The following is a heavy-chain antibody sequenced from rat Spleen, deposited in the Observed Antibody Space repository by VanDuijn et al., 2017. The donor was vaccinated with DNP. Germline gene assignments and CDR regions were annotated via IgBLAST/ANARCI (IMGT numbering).Heavy chain of an antibody. Sequence: VQLVESGGDLVQPGRSLKLSCAASGFTFSDYYMAWVRQAPTKGLEWMGVIGNTGGTRYNSALKSRLSISKDTSKSQVFLKMNSLQTEDTATYYCASTLVNYGTYGYYAMDAWGQGTSVTVSS. V-gene: IGHV2-41*01. D-gene: IGHD1-3*01. CDR1: GFTFSDYY. CDR3: ASTLVNYGTYGYYAMDA. J-gene: IGHJ4*01. CDR2: IGNTGGT.